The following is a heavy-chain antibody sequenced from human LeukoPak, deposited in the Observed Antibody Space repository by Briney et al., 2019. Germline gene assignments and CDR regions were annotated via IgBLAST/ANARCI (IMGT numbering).Heavy chain of an antibody. J-gene: IGHJ4*02. D-gene: IGHD4-17*01. V-gene: IGHV4-38-2*02. Sequence: SETLSLTCTVSGYSISSGYYWGWIRQPPGKGLEWIGSIYHSGSTYYNPSLKSRVTISVDTSKNQFSLKLSSVTAADTAVYYCARGSYGDYSEGLDYWGQGTLVTVSS. CDR2: IYHSGST. CDR3: ARGSYGDYSEGLDY. CDR1: GYSISSGYY.